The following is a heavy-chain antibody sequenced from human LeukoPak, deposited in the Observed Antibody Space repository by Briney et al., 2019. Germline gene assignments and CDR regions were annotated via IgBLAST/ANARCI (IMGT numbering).Heavy chain of an antibody. CDR2: INSDGSST. V-gene: IGHV3-74*01. Sequence: TGGSLRLSCAASGFTFSSSWMHWVRQPPGKGLVWVSRINSDGSSTSYADSVKGRFSISRDNSKNTLYLQMNSLRAEDTAVYYCAKGGERFLEWLFFDYWGQGTLVTVSS. J-gene: IGHJ4*02. CDR1: GFTFSSSW. D-gene: IGHD3-3*01. CDR3: AKGGERFLEWLFFDY.